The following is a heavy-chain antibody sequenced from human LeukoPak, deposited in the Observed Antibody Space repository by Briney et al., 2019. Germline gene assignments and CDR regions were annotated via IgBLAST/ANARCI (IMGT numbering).Heavy chain of an antibody. CDR3: ARAPSEIGGYYPEYFRH. CDR1: GLTFSTYW. CDR2: IKSDGGT. J-gene: IGHJ1*01. Sequence: GGSLRLSCAASGLTFSTYWIHWVRQAPGKGLVWVSRIKSDGGTNYADSVKGRFTISRDNAKKTVSLQMNSLRPEDTGVYYCARAPSEIGGYYPEYFRHWGQGTLVAVSS. D-gene: IGHD3-22*01. V-gene: IGHV3-74*01.